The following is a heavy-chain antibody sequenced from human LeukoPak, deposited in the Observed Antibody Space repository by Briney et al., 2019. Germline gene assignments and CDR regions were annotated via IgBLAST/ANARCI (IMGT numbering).Heavy chain of an antibody. J-gene: IGHJ4*02. D-gene: IGHD2/OR15-2a*01. Sequence: PSETLSLTCTVSGGSISSYYWSWIRQPPGKGLEWIGYIYYSGSTNYNPSLKSRVTISVDTSKNQFSLKLSSVTAADTAVYYCARVGSQYPYYFDYWGRGTLVTVSS. V-gene: IGHV4-59*01. CDR1: GGSISSYY. CDR3: ARVGSQYPYYFDY. CDR2: IYYSGST.